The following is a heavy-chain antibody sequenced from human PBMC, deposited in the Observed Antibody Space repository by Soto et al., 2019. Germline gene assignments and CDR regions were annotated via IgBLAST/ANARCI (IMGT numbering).Heavy chain of an antibody. CDR1: GYTFTAYY. D-gene: IGHD3-10*01. Sequence: QVQLVQSGAEVKKPGASVKVSCRPSGYTFTAYYIHWVRQAPGQGLEWMGWVDPNSGGTRDAQNFQGRVTMTRDTYTSTVYMELNWLRSDATDLYYCARDNYGPLDYWGQGTMVTVSS. CDR2: VDPNSGGT. J-gene: IGHJ4*02. V-gene: IGHV1-2*02. CDR3: ARDNYGPLDY.